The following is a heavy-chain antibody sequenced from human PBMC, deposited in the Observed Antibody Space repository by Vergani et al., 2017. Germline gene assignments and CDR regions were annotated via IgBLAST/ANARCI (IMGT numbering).Heavy chain of an antibody. Sequence: QVQLVQSGAEVKKPGASVKVSCKASGYTFTSYAMHWVRQAPGQRLEWMGWINAGNGNTNYSQKFQGRVTITRATSAGTAYMELSSLRSEDTAVYYCARDWNSGYDSGYYGMDVWGQGTTVTVSS. D-gene: IGHD5-12*01. V-gene: IGHV1-3*01. CDR2: INAGNGNT. J-gene: IGHJ6*02. CDR1: GYTFTSYA. CDR3: ARDWNSGYDSGYYGMDV.